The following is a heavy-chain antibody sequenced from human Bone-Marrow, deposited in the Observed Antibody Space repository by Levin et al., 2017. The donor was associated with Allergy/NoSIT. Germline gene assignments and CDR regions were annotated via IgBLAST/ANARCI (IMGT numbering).Heavy chain of an antibody. Sequence: ASVKVSCKVSGYTLTELSMHWVRQAPGKGLEWMGGFDPEDGETIYAQKFQGRVTMTEDTSTDTAYMELSSLRSEDTAVYYCATVFHYYGSGSYVIPGGYWGQGTLVTVSS. D-gene: IGHD3-10*01. CDR2: FDPEDGET. V-gene: IGHV1-24*01. J-gene: IGHJ4*02. CDR3: ATVFHYYGSGSYVIPGGY. CDR1: GYTLTELS.